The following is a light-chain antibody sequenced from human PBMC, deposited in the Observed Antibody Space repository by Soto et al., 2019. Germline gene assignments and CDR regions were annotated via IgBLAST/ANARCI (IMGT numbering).Light chain of an antibody. CDR3: QQYNSYYT. J-gene: IGKJ2*01. CDR2: DAS. V-gene: IGKV1-5*01. Sequence: DIQMTQSPSTLSASVGDRVTITCRASQSISTWLAWYQQKPGKAPKLLIYDASILESGVPSRFSASGSGTEFTLTISSLQPDDFPAYYCQQYNSYYTFGQGTKLEIK. CDR1: QSISTW.